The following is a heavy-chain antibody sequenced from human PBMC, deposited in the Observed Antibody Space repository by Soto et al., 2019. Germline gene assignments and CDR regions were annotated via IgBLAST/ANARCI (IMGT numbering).Heavy chain of an antibody. J-gene: IGHJ5*02. CDR1: GGSISSYY. CDR2: IYYSGST. V-gene: IGHV4-59*01. CDR3: ARVRSSGRARFDP. Sequence: SETLSLTCTVSGGSISSYYWSWIRQPPGKGLEWIGYIYYSGSTTYNPSLKSRVTISVDTSKNQFSLKLSSVTAADTAVYYCARVRSSGRARFDPWGQGTLVTVPQ. D-gene: IGHD3-10*01.